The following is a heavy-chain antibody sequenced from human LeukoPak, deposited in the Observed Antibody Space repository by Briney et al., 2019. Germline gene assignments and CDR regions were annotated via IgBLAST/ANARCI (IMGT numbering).Heavy chain of an antibody. CDR3: ARVWHSSGYYYPDALDI. CDR1: GYTFTSYG. J-gene: IGHJ3*02. CDR2: ISAYNGNT. D-gene: IGHD3-22*01. V-gene: IGHV1-18*01. Sequence: ASVKVSCKASGYTFTSYGISWVRQAPGQGLEWMGWISAYNGNTNSAQTLQGRVTMTTDTSTSTAYMELRSLRSDDTAVYYCARVWHSSGYYYPDALDIWGEGTRVTVSS.